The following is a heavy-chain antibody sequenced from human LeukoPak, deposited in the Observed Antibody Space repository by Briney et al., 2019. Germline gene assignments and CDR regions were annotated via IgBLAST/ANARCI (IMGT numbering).Heavy chain of an antibody. Sequence: ASVKVSCKASGYTFTSYDINWVRQATGQGLEWMGWMNPNSGNTGYAQKFQGRVTMTRNTSISTAYMELSSLRSEGTAVYYCARQYSRGWYGEPDYWGQGTLVTVSS. J-gene: IGHJ4*02. CDR3: ARQYSRGWYGEPDY. V-gene: IGHV1-8*01. CDR2: MNPNSGNT. D-gene: IGHD6-19*01. CDR1: GYTFTSYD.